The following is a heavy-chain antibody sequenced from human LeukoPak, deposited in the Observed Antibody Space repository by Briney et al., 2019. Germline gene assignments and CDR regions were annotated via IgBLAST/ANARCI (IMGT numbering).Heavy chain of an antibody. D-gene: IGHD3-22*01. V-gene: IGHV1-69*05. CDR1: GGTFISYA. J-gene: IGHJ4*02. Sequence: ASVTVSCKASGGTFISYAISWVRQAPGQGLEWMGGIIPIFGTANYAQKFQGRVTITTDESTSTAYMELSSLRSEDAAVYYCARCSSGYYYGFDYWGQGTLVTVSS. CDR3: ARCSSGYYYGFDY. CDR2: IIPIFGTA.